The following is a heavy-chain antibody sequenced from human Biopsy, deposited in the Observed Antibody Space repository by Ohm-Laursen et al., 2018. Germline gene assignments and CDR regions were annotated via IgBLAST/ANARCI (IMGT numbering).Heavy chain of an antibody. Sequence: SLRLSCTASGFNFDDYAMHWIRQGPGKGLEWVAGLTWNSGTIAYAGSVRGRFTISRDNAENSLHLQMNNLTSEDTALYYCVRSLRNYDFLDSWGQGTLVSVSS. V-gene: IGHV3-9*01. CDR2: LTWNSGTI. CDR3: VRSLRNYDFLDS. J-gene: IGHJ4*02. CDR1: GFNFDDYA. D-gene: IGHD3-16*01.